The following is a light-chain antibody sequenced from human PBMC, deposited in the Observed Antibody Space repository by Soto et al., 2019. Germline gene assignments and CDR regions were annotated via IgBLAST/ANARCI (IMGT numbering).Light chain of an antibody. CDR1: RTINTY. CDR3: QQTYSYIS. J-gene: IGKJ4*01. Sequence: DVRMTQSPSSLSASVGDTITITCRASRTINTYLNWFQQKPGEPPRLLLYGASTLHDGVPSRFSGSGSGADFTLTISGLKPEDFASYHCQQTYSYISFGGGPKV. V-gene: IGKV1-39*01. CDR2: GAS.